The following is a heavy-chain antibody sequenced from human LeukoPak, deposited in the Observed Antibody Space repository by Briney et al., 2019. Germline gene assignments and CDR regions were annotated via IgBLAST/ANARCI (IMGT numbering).Heavy chain of an antibody. CDR1: GFTFSSYS. V-gene: IGHV3-21*01. J-gene: IGHJ4*02. D-gene: IGHD6-13*01. CDR2: ISSSSSYI. CDR3: ARDLAAAGTGY. Sequence: KSGGSLRLSCAASGFTFSSYSMNWVRQAPGKGLEGVSSISSSSSYIYYADSVKGRFTISRDNAKNSLYLQMNSLRAEDTAVYYCARDLAAAGTGYWGQGTLVTVSS.